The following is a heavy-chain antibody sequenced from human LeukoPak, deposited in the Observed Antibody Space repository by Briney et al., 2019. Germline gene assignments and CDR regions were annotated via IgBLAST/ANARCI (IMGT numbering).Heavy chain of an antibody. Sequence: AGGSLRLSCAASGFTFSSYGMSWVRQAPGKGLEWVSVISGSGGSTYYADSVKGRFTISRDNSKNTLYLQMNSLRAEDTAVYYCAKVTSFLYGSGSYLDYWGQGTLVTVSS. CDR1: GFTFSSYG. CDR2: ISGSGGST. D-gene: IGHD3-10*01. J-gene: IGHJ4*02. CDR3: AKVTSFLYGSGSYLDY. V-gene: IGHV3-23*01.